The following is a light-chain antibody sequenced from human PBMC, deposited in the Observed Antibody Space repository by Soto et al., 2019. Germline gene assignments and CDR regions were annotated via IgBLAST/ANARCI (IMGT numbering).Light chain of an antibody. J-gene: IGLJ2*01. CDR2: DVS. Sequence: QSALTQPASVSGSPGQSITISCTGTSSDVGGYNFVSWYQHHPGKAPKLMIYDVSNRPSGVSNRFSGSKSGNTASLTISGLQAEDEADYYCTSYTSSITLVVFGGGTKVTVL. CDR1: SSDVGGYNF. CDR3: TSYTSSITLVV. V-gene: IGLV2-14*03.